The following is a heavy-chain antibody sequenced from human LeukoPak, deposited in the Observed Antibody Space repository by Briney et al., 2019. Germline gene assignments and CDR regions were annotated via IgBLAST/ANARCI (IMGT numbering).Heavy chain of an antibody. Sequence: SETLSLTCTVSGYSISSGYYWGWIRQPPGKGLEWIGSIYHSGSTYYNPSLKSRVTISVDTSKNQFSLKLSSVTAADTAVYYCARRSSNYAVVDPWGQGTLVTVSS. V-gene: IGHV4-38-2*02. CDR1: GYSISSGYY. D-gene: IGHD6-13*01. J-gene: IGHJ5*02. CDR2: IYHSGST. CDR3: ARRSSNYAVVDP.